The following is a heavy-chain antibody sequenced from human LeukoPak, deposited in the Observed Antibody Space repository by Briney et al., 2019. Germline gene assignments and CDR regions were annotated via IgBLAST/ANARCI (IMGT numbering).Heavy chain of an antibody. CDR2: INPSGGST. D-gene: IGHD6-6*01. Sequence: GASVKVSCKASGYTFTSYYMHWVRQAPGQGLEWMGIINPSGGSTSYAQKFQGRVTMTRDTSTSTVYMELSSLRSEDTAVYYCARDRPLYSSSSVGLDYWGQGTLVTVSS. CDR3: ARDRPLYSSSSVGLDY. J-gene: IGHJ4*02. V-gene: IGHV1-46*01. CDR1: GYTFTSYY.